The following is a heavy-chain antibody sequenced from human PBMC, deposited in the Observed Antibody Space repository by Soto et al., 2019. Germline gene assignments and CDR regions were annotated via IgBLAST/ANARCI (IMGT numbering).Heavy chain of an antibody. CDR2: IKQDGSEK. CDR1: GFTFSDYW. D-gene: IGHD6-19*01. CDR3: ARARSGPDY. J-gene: IGHJ4*02. Sequence: EVQLLESGGGLVQPGGSLRLSCAASGFTFSDYWMTWVRQAPGKGLEWVANIKQDGSEKYYVDSVKGRFTISRDNAKNSLFLQMNSLRAEDTAVYYCARARSGPDYWGQGTLVTVSS. V-gene: IGHV3-7*03.